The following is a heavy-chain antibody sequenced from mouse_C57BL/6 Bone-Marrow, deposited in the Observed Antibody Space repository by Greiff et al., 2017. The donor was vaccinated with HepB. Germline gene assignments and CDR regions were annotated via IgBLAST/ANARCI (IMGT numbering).Heavy chain of an antibody. D-gene: IGHD1-1*01. CDR1: GYTFTSYW. V-gene: IGHV1-64*01. Sequence: LVESGAELVKPGASVKLSCKASGYTFTSYWMHWVKQRPGQGLEWIGMIHPNSGSTNYNEKFKSKATLTVDTSSSTAYMQLSSLTSEDSAVYYCASYYYGSFAYWGQGTLVTVSA. J-gene: IGHJ3*01. CDR2: IHPNSGST. CDR3: ASYYYGSFAY.